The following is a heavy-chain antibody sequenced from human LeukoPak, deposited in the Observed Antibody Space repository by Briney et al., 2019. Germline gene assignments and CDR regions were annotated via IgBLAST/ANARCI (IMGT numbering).Heavy chain of an antibody. J-gene: IGHJ4*02. D-gene: IGHD3-16*01. CDR1: GFTFSDHY. CDR2: ISSSGGTI. Sequence: GGSLRLSCAASGFTFSDHYMRWIRQAPGKGLEWVSYISSSGGTIYYADSVKGRFSISRDNAKHSLYLQMHSLRAEDTAVYYCARDYASIDYWGQGTLVTVSS. V-gene: IGHV3-11*01. CDR3: ARDYASIDY.